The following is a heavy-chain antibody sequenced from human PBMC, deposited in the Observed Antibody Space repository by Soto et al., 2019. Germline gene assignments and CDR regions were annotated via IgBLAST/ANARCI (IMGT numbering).Heavy chain of an antibody. CDR1: GFTFTSSA. CDR3: AADIWGSSGALDYYYYGMDV. CDR2: IVVGSGNT. Sequence: SVKVSCKASGFTFTSSAVQWVRQARGQRLEWIGWIVVGSGNTNYAQKFQERVTITRDMSTSTAYMELSSLRSEDTAVYYCAADIWGSSGALDYYYYGMDVWGQGTTVTSP. D-gene: IGHD6-6*01. V-gene: IGHV1-58*01. J-gene: IGHJ6*02.